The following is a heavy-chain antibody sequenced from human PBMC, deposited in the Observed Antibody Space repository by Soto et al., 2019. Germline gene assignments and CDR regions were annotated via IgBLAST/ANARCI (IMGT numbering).Heavy chain of an antibody. Sequence: SETLSLTCSVSGTSVSNYYWSWIRQPAGKGLEHIGRIYTSGSTSYNPTLKSRVTMSMDTSQTQIYLNLTSVTAADTAVYYCAKGGIQLSYAFDYWGQGILVTVSS. J-gene: IGHJ4*02. V-gene: IGHV4-4*07. CDR2: IYTSGST. CDR3: AKGGIQLSYAFDY. D-gene: IGHD5-18*01. CDR1: GTSVSNYY.